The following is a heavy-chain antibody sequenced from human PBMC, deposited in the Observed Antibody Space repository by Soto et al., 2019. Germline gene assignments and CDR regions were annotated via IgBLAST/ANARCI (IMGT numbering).Heavy chain of an antibody. V-gene: IGHV3-53*01. CDR1: GFTVSSTY. J-gene: IGHJ4*01. Sequence: PGGSLRLSCAASGFTVSSTYLTWARQAPGKGLEWVAILYTGTDTVYADSVKGRFTISGDSSKNTFYLQMNSLRAEDTALYFCVRARYTGTYSGRLLNYWGQGPLVTVAS. CDR2: LYTGTDT. D-gene: IGHD1-26*01. CDR3: VRARYTGTYSGRLLNY.